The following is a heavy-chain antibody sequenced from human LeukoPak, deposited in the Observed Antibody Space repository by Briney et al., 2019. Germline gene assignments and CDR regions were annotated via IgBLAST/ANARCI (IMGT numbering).Heavy chain of an antibody. CDR2: MNPNSGNT. Sequence: GASVKVSCKASGYTFTSYDINWVRQATGQGLEWMGWMNPNSGNTGYAQKFQGRVTMTRNTSISTAYMELSSLRSGDTAVYYCARASIAVAGTGFDYWGQGSLVTVSS. CDR3: ARASIAVAGTGFDY. V-gene: IGHV1-8*01. CDR1: GYTFTSYD. D-gene: IGHD6-19*01. J-gene: IGHJ4*02.